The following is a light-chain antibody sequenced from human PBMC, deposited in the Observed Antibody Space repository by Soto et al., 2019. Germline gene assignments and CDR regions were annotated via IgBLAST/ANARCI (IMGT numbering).Light chain of an antibody. CDR1: SSDVGSYNL. CDR2: EVG. Sequence: QSALTQPASVSGSPGQSITISCTGSSSDVGSYNLVSWYRQHPGKAPKLMIYEVGKRPSGVSNRFSGSKSGNTASLTISGLQAEDEAVYYCCSYAGSSTFYVFGTGTKVTVL. CDR3: CSYAGSSTFYV. V-gene: IGLV2-23*02. J-gene: IGLJ1*01.